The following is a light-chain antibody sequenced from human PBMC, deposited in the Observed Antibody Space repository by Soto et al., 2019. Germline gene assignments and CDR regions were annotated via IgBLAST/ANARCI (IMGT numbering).Light chain of an antibody. CDR2: GAS. CDR3: HQYGRPPRAT. J-gene: IGKJ5*01. CDR1: QTAPSKY. V-gene: IGKV3-20*01. Sequence: SGFPQSPVTLSLSPAERSTLSCVASQTAPSKYFAWSQHNHGQAPRPLIYGASNSATGTPDKFSCSGSGTDFNLTITRLEPEDFAVSYCHQYGRPPRATFGQGTRLEIK.